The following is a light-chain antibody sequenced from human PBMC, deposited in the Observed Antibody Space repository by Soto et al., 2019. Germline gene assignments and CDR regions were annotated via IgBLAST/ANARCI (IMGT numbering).Light chain of an antibody. CDR1: QDVGKY. V-gene: IGKV3-11*01. CDR2: DTS. CDR3: QQRSNWPPLT. J-gene: IGKJ4*01. Sequence: EIVLTQSPATLSLSPGERATLSCRASQDVGKYVAWYQQNPGQAPRLLIYDTSNRASGIPARFSGSGSGTDFTLTISSLEPEDFAVYYCQQRSNWPPLTFGGGTKVEIK.